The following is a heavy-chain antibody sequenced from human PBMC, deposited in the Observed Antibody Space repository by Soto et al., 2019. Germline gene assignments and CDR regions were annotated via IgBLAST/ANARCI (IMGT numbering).Heavy chain of an antibody. CDR1: GGTFSSYT. J-gene: IGHJ6*02. D-gene: IGHD6-13*01. CDR3: ARGIGSSWYPPGGMDV. CDR2: IIPILGIA. Sequence: EASVKVSCKASGGTFSSYTISWVRQAPGQGLEWMGRIIPILGIANYAQKFQGRVTITADKSTSTAYMELSSLRSEDTAVYYCARGIGSSWYPPGGMDVWGQGTTVTVSS. V-gene: IGHV1-69*02.